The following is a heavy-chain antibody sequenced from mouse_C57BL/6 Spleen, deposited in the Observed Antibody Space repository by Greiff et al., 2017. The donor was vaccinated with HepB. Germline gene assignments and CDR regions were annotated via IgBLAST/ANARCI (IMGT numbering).Heavy chain of an antibody. CDR2: IHPNSGST. CDR1: GYTFTSYW. V-gene: IGHV1-64*01. J-gene: IGHJ3*01. CDR3: ARGDYDSSWCAY. D-gene: IGHD2-4*01. Sequence: QVQLQQPGAELVKPGASVKLSCKASGYTFTSYWMHWVKQRPGQGLEWIGMIHPNSGSTNYNEKFKSKATLTVDKSSSTAYMQLSSLTSEDSAVYYCARGDYDSSWCAYWGQGTLVTVSA.